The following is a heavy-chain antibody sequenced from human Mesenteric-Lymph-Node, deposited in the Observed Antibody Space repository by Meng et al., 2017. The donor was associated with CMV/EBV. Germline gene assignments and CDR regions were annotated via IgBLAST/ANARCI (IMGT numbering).Heavy chain of an antibody. CDR2: IYYNGNT. CDR3: VGGTYYYSDY. CDR1: GGSIGTITSY. V-gene: IGHV4-39*01. J-gene: IGHJ4*02. Sequence: TCIVSGGSIGTITSYWGWIRQPPGKGLEWIGNIYYNGNTYYNPTLMSRVTISVDTSKIQFSLRLNSVTAADTAMYYCVGGTYYYSDYWGQGTLVTVSS. D-gene: IGHD1-26*01.